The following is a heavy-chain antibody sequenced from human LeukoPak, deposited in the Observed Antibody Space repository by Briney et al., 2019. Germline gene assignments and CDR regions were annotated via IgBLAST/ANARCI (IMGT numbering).Heavy chain of an antibody. CDR1: GGSISSGGYY. CDR2: IYHSGST. Sequence: SQTLSLTCTVSGGSISSGGYYWSWIRQPPGKGLEWIGYIYHSGSTYYNPSLKSRVTISVDTSKNQFSLKLSSVTAADTAVYYCARGDSMVRGVIISLYYFDYWGQGTLVTVSS. J-gene: IGHJ4*02. D-gene: IGHD3-10*01. CDR3: ARGDSMVRGVIISLYYFDY. V-gene: IGHV4-30-2*01.